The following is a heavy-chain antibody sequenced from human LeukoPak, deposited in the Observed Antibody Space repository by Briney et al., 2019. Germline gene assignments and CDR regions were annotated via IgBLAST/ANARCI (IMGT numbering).Heavy chain of an antibody. V-gene: IGHV3-15*01. CDR1: GFTFNNAW. Sequence: PGGSLRLSCAASGFTFNNAWMSWVRQAPGKGLEWIGRIKTKTDGGATDYAAPVKGRFTISRDDSKNTLYLQMNSLKTEDTAVYYCTTGPGYYDRSGYFDYWGQGTLVTVPS. CDR2: IKTKTDGGAT. CDR3: TTGPGYYDRSGYFDY. D-gene: IGHD3-22*01. J-gene: IGHJ4*02.